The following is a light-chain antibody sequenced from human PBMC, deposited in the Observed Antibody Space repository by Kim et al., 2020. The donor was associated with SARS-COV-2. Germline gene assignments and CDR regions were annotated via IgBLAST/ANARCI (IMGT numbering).Light chain of an antibody. Sequence: SYELTQPPSVSVAPGKTATLTCWGDNIGRISVHWYRQRPGQAPVLVMFYDSDRPSGIPERISGSNSGNTATLTISRVEAGDEADYYCQVWDKSIALWVFGRGTQLTVL. CDR3: QVWDKSIALWV. V-gene: IGLV3-21*01. CDR2: YDS. J-gene: IGLJ3*02. CDR1: NIGRIS.